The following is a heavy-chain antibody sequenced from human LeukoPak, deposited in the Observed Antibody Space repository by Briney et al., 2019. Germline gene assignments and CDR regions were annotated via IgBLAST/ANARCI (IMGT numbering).Heavy chain of an antibody. D-gene: IGHD2-21*01. Sequence: GGSLRLACAASGFSLRSRAMIWVRQAPGKGLEWVSAISSTDAGTYHADPVRGRFTICRDSSKNTLYLQMNSPRAEGAAVYYCAKAPVTSCRGAYCYPFDYWGQGTLVTVSS. V-gene: IGHV3-23*01. CDR1: GFSLRSRA. CDR2: ISSTDAGT. CDR3: AKAPVTSCRGAYCYPFDY. J-gene: IGHJ4*02.